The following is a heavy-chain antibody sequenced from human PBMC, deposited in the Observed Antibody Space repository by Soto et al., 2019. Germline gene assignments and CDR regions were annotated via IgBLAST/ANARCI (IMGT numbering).Heavy chain of an antibody. CDR1: GGSISSYY. J-gene: IGHJ3*02. Sequence: SETLSLTCTVSGGSISSYYWSWIRQPPGKGLEWIGYIYYSGSTNYNPSLKSRVTISVDTSKNQFSLKLSSVTAADTAVYYCARGPGEVDAFDIWGQGTMVTVSS. CDR2: IYYSGST. D-gene: IGHD3-16*01. V-gene: IGHV4-59*12. CDR3: ARGPGEVDAFDI.